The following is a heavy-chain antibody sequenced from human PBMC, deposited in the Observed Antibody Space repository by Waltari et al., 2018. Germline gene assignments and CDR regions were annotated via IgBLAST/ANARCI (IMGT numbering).Heavy chain of an antibody. CDR1: GPSISSSKSY. CDR3: ARRPGWPSYFAH. Sequence: LLLQESGPALVRPSQTLSPPCNASGPSISSSKSYWAWIRKPPGKGLEWGGGISDSGAAYYKPSLTSRVIMSVDKSRNVLWLSLTSVAAAATSVYYCARRPGWPSYFAHWGHGTLVTVSS. D-gene: IGHD3-9*01. CDR2: ISDSGAA. J-gene: IGHJ1*01. V-gene: IGHV4-39*01.